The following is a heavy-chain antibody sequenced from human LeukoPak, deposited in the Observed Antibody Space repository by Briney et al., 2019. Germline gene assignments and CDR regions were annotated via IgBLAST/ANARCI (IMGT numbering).Heavy chain of an antibody. CDR3: AKDLSTSSPYDAFDI. V-gene: IGHV3-21*04. CDR1: GFTFSAYN. J-gene: IGHJ3*02. D-gene: IGHD2-2*01. Sequence: GGSLGLSCAASGFTFSAYNMNWVRQAPGKGLEWVSSIHITSDWVYYADSVKGRFTISRDSAKNSLYLQMNSLTAEDTAVYYCAKDLSTSSPYDAFDIWGQGTMVTVSS. CDR2: IHITSDWV.